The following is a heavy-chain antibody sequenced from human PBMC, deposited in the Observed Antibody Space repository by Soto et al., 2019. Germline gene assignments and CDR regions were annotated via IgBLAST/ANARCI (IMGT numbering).Heavy chain of an antibody. CDR2: IDWDDDK. CDR3: ARIHLPDYSSGWYETDY. D-gene: IGHD6-19*01. V-gene: IGHV2-70*11. Sequence: SGPTLVKPTQTLTLTCTFSGFSLSTSGMCVSWIRQPPGKALEWLARIDWDDDKYYSTSLKTRLTISKDTSKNQVVLTMTNMDPVDTATYYCARIHLPDYSSGWYETDYWGQGTLVTVSS. CDR1: GFSLSTSGMC. J-gene: IGHJ4*02.